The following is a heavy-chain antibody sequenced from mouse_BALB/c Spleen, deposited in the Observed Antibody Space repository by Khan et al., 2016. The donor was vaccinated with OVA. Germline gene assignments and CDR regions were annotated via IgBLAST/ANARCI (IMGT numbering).Heavy chain of an antibody. CDR2: IDPFSGGS. CDR1: GYSFTSYY. CDR3: TRHGYVAWFTY. J-gene: IGHJ3*01. D-gene: IGHD2-2*01. V-gene: IGHV1-31*01. Sequence: VQLQQSGPELMKPGASVKISCKASGYSFTSYYIHWVMQRHGESLEWIGYIDPFSGGSTYNQKFKGKATLTVDKSSSTVYIHLSNLTSEDSAVYYCTRHGYVAWFTYWGQGTLVTVSA.